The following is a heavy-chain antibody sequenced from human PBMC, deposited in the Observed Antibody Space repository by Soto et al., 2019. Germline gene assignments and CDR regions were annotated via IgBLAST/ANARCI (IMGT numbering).Heavy chain of an antibody. J-gene: IGHJ4*02. D-gene: IGHD3-9*01. CDR3: ARHAGGRYYDIFFDY. CDR1: GGSISSSSYY. CDR2: IYYSGST. Sequence: QLQLQESGPGLVKPSETLSLTCTVSGGSISSSSYYWGWIRQPPGKGLEWIGSIYYSGSTYYNPSLKSRVTLSADTSKNQFSLNLSSVPAADTAVYYCARHAGGRYYDIFFDYWGQGTLVTVSS. V-gene: IGHV4-39*01.